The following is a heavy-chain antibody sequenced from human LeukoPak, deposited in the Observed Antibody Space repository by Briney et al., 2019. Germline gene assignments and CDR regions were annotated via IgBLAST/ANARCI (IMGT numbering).Heavy chain of an antibody. CDR3: AKDFSEFDY. CDR2: ISCSGGST. Sequence: AESLRLSCAASGFTFSSYSMSWVRQPPGKGLEWVGAISCSGGSTYYADSEKGLFTSSRDNSKNPLYLQMTSLRAEDTAIYYCAKDFSEFDYWGQRTLVTVSS. CDR1: GFTFSSYS. J-gene: IGHJ4*02. V-gene: IGHV3-23*01. D-gene: IGHD3-3*01.